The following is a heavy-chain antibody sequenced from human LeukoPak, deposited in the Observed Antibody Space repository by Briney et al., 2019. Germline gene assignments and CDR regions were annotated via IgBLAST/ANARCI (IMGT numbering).Heavy chain of an antibody. Sequence: SETLSLTCTVSGGPINGYYWSWIRQPAGKGLEWIGRIYNSESINYNPSLKSRVTMSIDTSKSQFSLKLNSVPAADTAVYYCARDRSSSYTRDWFDPWGQGALVTVSS. CDR2: IYNSESI. J-gene: IGHJ5*02. V-gene: IGHV4-4*07. CDR1: GGPINGYY. CDR3: ARDRSSSYTRDWFDP. D-gene: IGHD6-13*01.